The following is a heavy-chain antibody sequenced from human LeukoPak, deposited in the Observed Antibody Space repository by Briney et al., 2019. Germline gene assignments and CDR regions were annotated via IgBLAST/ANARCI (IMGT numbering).Heavy chain of an antibody. Sequence: ASVKVSCKASGGIFSSYAISWVRQAPGQGLEWMGWINPNSGGTNYAQKFQGRVTMTRDTSISTAYMELSRLRSDDTAVYYCARSLGFGEFVYWFDPWGQGTLVTVSS. CDR2: INPNSGGT. CDR1: GGIFSSYA. CDR3: ARSLGFGEFVYWFDP. J-gene: IGHJ5*02. D-gene: IGHD3-10*01. V-gene: IGHV1-2*02.